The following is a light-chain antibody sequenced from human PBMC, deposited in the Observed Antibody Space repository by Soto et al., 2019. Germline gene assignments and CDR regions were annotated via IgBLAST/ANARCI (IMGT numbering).Light chain of an antibody. J-gene: IGKJ1*01. CDR1: QSISSW. CDR2: DAS. CDR3: QQYNSYPWT. V-gene: IGKV1-5*01. Sequence: GDRVTITCRASQSISSWLAWYQQKPGKAPKLLIYDASSLESGVPSRFSGSGSGTEFTLTISSLQPDDFAAYYCQQYNSYPWTFGQGTKVDIK.